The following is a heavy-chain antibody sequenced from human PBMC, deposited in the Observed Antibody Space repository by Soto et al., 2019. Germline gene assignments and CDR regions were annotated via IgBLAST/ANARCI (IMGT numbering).Heavy chain of an antibody. CDR3: TRPWDSTGHYHMDV. J-gene: IGHJ6*02. V-gene: IGHV3-73*02. CDR1: GFSFSDSA. D-gene: IGHD3-22*01. Sequence: EMQLVESGGGLVQPGGSLKLSCAASGFSFSDSAIHWVRQASGKGLEWVGRIGGRTNTSATTCAASMEGRFTISRDDSKNTAYLQMNSLKTEDSAVYYCTRPWDSTGHYHMDVWGQGTTVIVSS. CDR2: IGGRTNTSAT.